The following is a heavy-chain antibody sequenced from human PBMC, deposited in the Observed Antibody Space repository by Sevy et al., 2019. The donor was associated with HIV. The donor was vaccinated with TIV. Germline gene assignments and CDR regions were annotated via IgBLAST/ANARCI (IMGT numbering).Heavy chain of an antibody. CDR2: ISYDGSNK. CDR3: AKDQGAHYYYGMDV. CDR1: GFSFSSYG. J-gene: IGHJ6*02. V-gene: IGHV3-30*18. Sequence: GGSLRLSCAASGFSFSSYGMHWVRQAPGKGLEWVALISYDGSNKYYADSVKGRFTISRDKSKNTLYLQMNSLRGEDTAVYYCAKDQGAHYYYGMDVWGQGTAVTVSS.